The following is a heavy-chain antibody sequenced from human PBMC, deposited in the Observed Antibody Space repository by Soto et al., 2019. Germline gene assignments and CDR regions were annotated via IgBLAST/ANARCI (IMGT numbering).Heavy chain of an antibody. CDR3: AKDLAQKYSGYDWADAFDI. CDR1: GFTFSSYA. CDR2: ISGSGGST. D-gene: IGHD5-12*01. Sequence: GGSLRLSCAASGFTFSSYAMSWVRQAPGKGLEWVSAISGSGGSTYYADSVKGRFTISRDNSKNTLYLQMNSLRAEDTAVYYCAKDLAQKYSGYDWADAFDIWGQGTMVTVSS. J-gene: IGHJ3*02. V-gene: IGHV3-23*01.